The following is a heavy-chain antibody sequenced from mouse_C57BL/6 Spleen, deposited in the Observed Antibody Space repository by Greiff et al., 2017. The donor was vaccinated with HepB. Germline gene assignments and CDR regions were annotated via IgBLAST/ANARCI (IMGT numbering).Heavy chain of an antibody. Sequence: QVQLQQSGAELMKPGASVKLSCKATGYTFTGYWIEWVKQRPGHGLEWIGEILPGSGSTNYNEKFKGKATFTADTSSNTAYMQLSSLTTEDSAIYYCARTLMVTTRRPYYFDYWGQGTTLTVSS. CDR2: ILPGSGST. CDR3: ARTLMVTTRRPYYFDY. J-gene: IGHJ2*01. D-gene: IGHD2-2*01. CDR1: GYTFTGYW. V-gene: IGHV1-9*01.